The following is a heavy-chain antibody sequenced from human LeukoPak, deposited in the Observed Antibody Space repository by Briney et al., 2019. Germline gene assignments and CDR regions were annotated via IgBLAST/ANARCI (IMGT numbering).Heavy chain of an antibody. V-gene: IGHV4-30-2*01. CDR3: ARDLREQLVPSWYFDL. CDR2: IYHSGST. Sequence: SETLSLTCTVSGGSISSGGYYWSWIRQPPGKGLEWIGYIYHSGSTYYNPSLKSRVTISVDRSKNQFSLKLSSVTAADTAVYYCARDLREQLVPSWYFDLWGRGTLVTVSS. CDR1: GGSISSGGYY. J-gene: IGHJ2*01. D-gene: IGHD6-6*01.